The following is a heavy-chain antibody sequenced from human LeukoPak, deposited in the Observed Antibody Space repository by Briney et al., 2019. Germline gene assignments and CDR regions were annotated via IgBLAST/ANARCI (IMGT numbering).Heavy chain of an antibody. CDR1: GFTFEDYS. J-gene: IGHJ6*03. V-gene: IGHV3-7*01. CDR2: IKQDGSEK. D-gene: IGHD3-10*01. CDR3: ARDQGSGINYYYYYMDV. Sequence: PGESLRLSCAPSGFTFEDYSIHWVRQAPGKGLEWVANIKQDGSEKYYVDSVKGRFTISRDNAKNSLYLQMNSLRAEDTAVYYCARDQGSGINYYYYYMDVWGKGTTVTVSS.